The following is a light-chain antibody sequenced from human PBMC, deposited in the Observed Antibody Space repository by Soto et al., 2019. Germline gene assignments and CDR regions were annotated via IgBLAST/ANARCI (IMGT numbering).Light chain of an antibody. CDR1: QSISSN. CDR2: TAA. CDR3: QQSNSLPPT. J-gene: IGKJ1*01. Sequence: DIQMTQSPSSLSASVGDRVTITCRASQSISSNLNWYQQKPGKAPKLLIYTAASLQSGVPSRFSGSGSGTDFTLTIASRQLEDFATYYCQQSNSLPPTFGQGTKVEI. V-gene: IGKV1-39*01.